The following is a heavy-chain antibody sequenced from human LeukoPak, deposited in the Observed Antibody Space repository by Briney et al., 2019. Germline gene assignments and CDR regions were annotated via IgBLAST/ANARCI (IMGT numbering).Heavy chain of an antibody. J-gene: IGHJ4*02. CDR3: ARLLTSRFYFDY. Sequence: SETLSLTCSVSSGSVSTPNYHWAWIRQPPGKGLDWIGFIYYTGNTYYNPSLKSRVTTSMDTSNNQFSLNLNSVTAADTASYYCARLLTSRFYFDYWVQGTLVTVSS. V-gene: IGHV4-39*01. CDR1: SGSVSTPNYH. CDR2: IYYTGNT. D-gene: IGHD3-3*01.